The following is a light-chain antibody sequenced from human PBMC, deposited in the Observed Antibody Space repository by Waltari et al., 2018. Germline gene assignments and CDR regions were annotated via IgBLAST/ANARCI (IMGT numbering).Light chain of an antibody. CDR1: QSVARA. V-gene: IGKV3-20*01. CDR2: NTY. CDR3: QNYVRLPAT. J-gene: IGKJ1*01. Sequence: EIVLTQSPGTLSLSPGERATLSCRASQSVARALAWYQQKPGQPPRLLIYNTYTRATGVPDRFSGGGSGTDFSLTISRLEPEDFAVYYCQNYVRLPATFGQETKVEIK.